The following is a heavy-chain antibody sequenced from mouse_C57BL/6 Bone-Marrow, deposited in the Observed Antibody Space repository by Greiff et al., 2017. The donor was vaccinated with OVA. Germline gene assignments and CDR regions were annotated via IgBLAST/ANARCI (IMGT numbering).Heavy chain of an antibody. Sequence: QVQLQQSGAELVKPGASVKLSCKASGYTFTSYWMHWVKQRPGQGLEWIGMIHPNSGSTNYNEKFKSKSTLTVDKSSSTAYMQLSSLTSEDSAVYYCAPYGYYFDYWGQGTTLTVSS. CDR1: GYTFTSYW. CDR3: APYGYYFDY. V-gene: IGHV1-64*01. CDR2: IHPNSGST. D-gene: IGHD1-1*01. J-gene: IGHJ2*01.